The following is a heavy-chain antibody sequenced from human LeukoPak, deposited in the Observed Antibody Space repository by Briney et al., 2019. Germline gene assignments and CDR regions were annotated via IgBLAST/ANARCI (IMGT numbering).Heavy chain of an antibody. CDR3: ARQNLLRFFDGFPEGSNNFD. Sequence: SETLSLTCTVSGGSISSYYWSWIRQPPGKGLEWIGYIYYSGSTNYNPSLKSRVTISVDTSKNQFSLKLGSVTAADTAVYYCARQNLLRFFDGFPEGSNNFDYGAKGPLVTV. J-gene: IGHJ4*03. V-gene: IGHV4-59*08. CDR2: IYYSGST. D-gene: IGHD3-9*01. CDR1: GGSISSYY.